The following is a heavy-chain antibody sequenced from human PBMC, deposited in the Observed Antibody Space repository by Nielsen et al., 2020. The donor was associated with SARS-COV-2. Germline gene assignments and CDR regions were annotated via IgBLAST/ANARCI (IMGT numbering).Heavy chain of an antibody. CDR3: ARQLRRATMIVVAAGGYFDY. CDR2: INHSGST. V-gene: IGHV4-34*01. CDR1: GWSFSGYY. D-gene: IGHD3-22*01. J-gene: IGHJ4*02. Sequence: SETLSLTCAVYGWSFSGYYWSWIRQPPGKGLEWLGEINHSGSTNYNPSLKSRVTISLDTSKNQFSLKLSSVTAAYTAVYYCARQLRRATMIVVAAGGYFDYWGQGTLVTVSS.